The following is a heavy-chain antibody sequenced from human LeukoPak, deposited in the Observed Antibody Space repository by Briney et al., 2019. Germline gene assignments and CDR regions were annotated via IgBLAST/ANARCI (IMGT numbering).Heavy chain of an antibody. CDR3: AREGQWLVADAFDI. V-gene: IGHV3-64*01. D-gene: IGHD6-19*01. J-gene: IGHJ3*02. CDR1: GFTFSSYA. Sequence: GGSLRLSCAASGFTFSSYAMHWVRQAPGKGLEYVSAISSNGGSTYYANSMKGRFTISRDNSKNTLYLQMGSLRAEDMAVYYCAREGQWLVADAFDIWGQGTMVTVSS. CDR2: ISSNGGST.